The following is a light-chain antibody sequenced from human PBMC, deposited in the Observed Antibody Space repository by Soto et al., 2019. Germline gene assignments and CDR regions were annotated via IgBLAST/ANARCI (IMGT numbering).Light chain of an antibody. CDR1: QSVSSF. CDR2: GAS. J-gene: IGKJ1*01. CDR3: QQRSSWPPWT. V-gene: IGKV3-11*01. Sequence: DIVLTQSPATLSLSPGERATLTCRASQSVSSFLAWYQQKPGQAPRLLIYGASIRATGIPARFSGSGSGTDFTLTISSLEPEDFAVYYCQQRSSWPPWTFGQGTKVDIK.